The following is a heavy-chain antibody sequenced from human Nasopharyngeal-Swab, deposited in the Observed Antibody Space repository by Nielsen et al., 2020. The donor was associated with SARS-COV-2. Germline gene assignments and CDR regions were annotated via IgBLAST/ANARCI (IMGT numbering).Heavy chain of an antibody. CDR3: ARAGDSSGYYCYYYYGMDV. V-gene: IGHV3-7*01. CDR2: IKQDGSEK. J-gene: IGHJ6*02. Sequence: WIRQPPGKGLEWVANIKQDGSEKYYVDSVKGRFTISRDNAKNSLYLQMNSLRAEDTAVYYCARAGDSSGYYCYYYYGMDVWGQGTTVTISS. D-gene: IGHD3-22*01.